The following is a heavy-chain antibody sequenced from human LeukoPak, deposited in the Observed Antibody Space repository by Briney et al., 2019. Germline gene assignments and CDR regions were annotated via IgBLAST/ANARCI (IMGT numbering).Heavy chain of an antibody. Sequence: GGSLRLSCAASGFTFSSYGMHWVRQAPGKGLEWVAFIRYDGSNKYYADSVKGRFTISRDNSENTLSLQVNSLRAEDTAVYYCARDGNFGYDAFDIWGQGTMVTVSS. D-gene: IGHD3-10*01. CDR1: GFTFSSYG. J-gene: IGHJ3*02. CDR2: IRYDGSNK. CDR3: ARDGNFGYDAFDI. V-gene: IGHV3-30*02.